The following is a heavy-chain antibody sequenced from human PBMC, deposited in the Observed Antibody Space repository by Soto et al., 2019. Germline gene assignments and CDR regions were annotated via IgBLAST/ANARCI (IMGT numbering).Heavy chain of an antibody. J-gene: IGHJ4*02. CDR3: AREDRIAAPFGY. D-gene: IGHD6-13*01. CDR2: IYYSGST. Sequence: KTSETLSLTCTVSGGSISSYYWSWIRQPPGKGLEWIGYIYYSGSTNYNPSLKSRVTISVDTSKNQFSLKLSSVTAADTAVYYCAREDRIAAPFGYWGQGTLVTVS. V-gene: IGHV4-59*01. CDR1: GGSISSYY.